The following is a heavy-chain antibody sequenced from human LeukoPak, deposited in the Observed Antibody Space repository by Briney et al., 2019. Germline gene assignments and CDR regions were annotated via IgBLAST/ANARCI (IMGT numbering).Heavy chain of an antibody. V-gene: IGHV4-59*01. CDR3: AREPQYYYDSPSGAFDI. CDR1: GGSISSYY. J-gene: IGHJ3*02. Sequence: PSETLSLTCTVSGGSISSYYWSWIRQPPGKGLEWIGYIYYSGSTNYNPSLKSRVTISVDTSKNQFSLKLSSVTAADTAVYYCAREPQYYYDSPSGAFDIWGQGTMVTVSS. CDR2: IYYSGST. D-gene: IGHD3-22*01.